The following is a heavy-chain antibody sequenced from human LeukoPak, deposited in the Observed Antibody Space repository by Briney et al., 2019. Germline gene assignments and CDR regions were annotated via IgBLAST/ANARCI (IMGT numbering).Heavy chain of an antibody. CDR1: GGTFSSYA. Sequence: GSSVKVSCKASGGTFSSYAISWVRQAPGQGLEWMGGIIPIFGTANYAQKFQGRVTITADESTSTAYIELSSLRSEDTALYYCARDLVVVPAAIMDWGQGTLVTVSS. J-gene: IGHJ4*02. CDR2: IIPIFGTA. V-gene: IGHV1-69*01. D-gene: IGHD2-2*02. CDR3: ARDLVVVPAAIMD.